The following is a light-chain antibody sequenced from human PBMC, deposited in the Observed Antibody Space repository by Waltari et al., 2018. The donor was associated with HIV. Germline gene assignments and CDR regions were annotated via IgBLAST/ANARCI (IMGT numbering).Light chain of an antibody. CDR2: DVS. Sequence: QSALTQPASVSGSPRQSITIYCTGTSSAVGGYNYVSWYQQHPGKAPKLMLYDVSNRPSVVSNRFSGSKSGNTASLTISGLQAEVEADYYCSSYTSSSTVVFGGGTKLTVL. CDR3: SSYTSSSTVV. CDR1: SSAVGGYNY. V-gene: IGLV2-14*01. J-gene: IGLJ2*01.